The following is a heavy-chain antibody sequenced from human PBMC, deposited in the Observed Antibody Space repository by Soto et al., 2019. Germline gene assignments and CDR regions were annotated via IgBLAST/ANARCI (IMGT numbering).Heavy chain of an antibody. D-gene: IGHD2-15*01. CDR3: VRTEFCVGGSCYPGGS. V-gene: IGHV3-74*01. CDR1: GFSISGYW. Sequence: GGSLRLSCAASGFSISGYWMHWVRQVPGKELVWVSRINSDGSSITYADSVKGRLTISRDNAKNTLYLQMNGLRVEDTAVYYCVRTEFCVGGSCYPGGSWGQGTLVTVSS. CDR2: INSDGSSI. J-gene: IGHJ4*02.